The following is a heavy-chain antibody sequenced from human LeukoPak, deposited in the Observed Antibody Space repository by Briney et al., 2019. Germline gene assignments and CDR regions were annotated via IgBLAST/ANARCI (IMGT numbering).Heavy chain of an antibody. V-gene: IGHV3-48*03. CDR1: GFTFNSYG. CDR3: ARAFPYSSGWYCFDY. D-gene: IGHD6-19*01. CDR2: VSSSGSFI. J-gene: IGHJ4*02. Sequence: PGGSLRLSCAASGFTFNSYGMNWVRQAPGKGLEWVSYVSSSGSFIYYADSVKGRFTISRDNAKNSLFLQMNSLRAEDTAVYYCARAFPYSSGWYCFDYWGQGTLVTVSS.